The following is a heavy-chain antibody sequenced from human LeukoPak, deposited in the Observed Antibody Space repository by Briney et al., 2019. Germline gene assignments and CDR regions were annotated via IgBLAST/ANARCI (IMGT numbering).Heavy chain of an antibody. V-gene: IGHV5-51*01. J-gene: IGHJ4*02. CDR1: GYSFSTSW. Sequence: GDSLKISCKAFGYSFSTSWIGWVRQMPGKGLEWMAIIYPHDSSTRYSPSFQGQVTISADKSINTAYLQWTSLKASDTAMYYCARGISYYDRSFDYWGQGTLSPSPQ. CDR2: IYPHDSST. CDR3: ARGISYYDRSFDY. D-gene: IGHD3-22*01.